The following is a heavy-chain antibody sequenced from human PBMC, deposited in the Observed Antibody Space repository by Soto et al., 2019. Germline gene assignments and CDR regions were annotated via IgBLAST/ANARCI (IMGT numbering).Heavy chain of an antibody. V-gene: IGHV3-23*01. CDR3: ARDKGTPETGQHFDY. Sequence: EVQLLESGGGLVQPGGSLRLSCEGSGFTFSNYGMAWVPQAPGKGLEWVSTISSGGGNTHYADSVRGRFTISRDNSKNTLYLQVNSLRVEDTAVYYCARDKGTPETGQHFDYWGQGTQVSVYS. D-gene: IGHD3-9*01. J-gene: IGHJ4*02. CDR2: ISSGGGNT. CDR1: GFTFSNYG.